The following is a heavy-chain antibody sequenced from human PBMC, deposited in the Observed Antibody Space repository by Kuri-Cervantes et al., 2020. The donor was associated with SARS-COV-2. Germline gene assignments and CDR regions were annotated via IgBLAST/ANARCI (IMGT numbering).Heavy chain of an antibody. CDR2: ISAYNGNT. J-gene: IGHJ4*02. Sequence: ASVKVSCKASGYTFTSYGISWVRQAPGQGLEWMGWISAYNGNTNYAQKLQGRVTMTTDTSTSTAYMELSSLRSEDTAVYYCASSHYYGSGKSFDYWGQGTLVTVSS. V-gene: IGHV1-18*04. D-gene: IGHD3-10*01. CDR1: GYTFTSYG. CDR3: ASSHYYGSGKSFDY.